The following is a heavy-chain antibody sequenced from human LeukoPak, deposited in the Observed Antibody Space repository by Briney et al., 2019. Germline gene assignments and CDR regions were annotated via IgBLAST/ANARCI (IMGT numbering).Heavy chain of an antibody. D-gene: IGHD5-24*01. CDR3: ARHRSGWLQSSFDY. CDR2: IYYSGSS. V-gene: IGHV4-39*01. Sequence: SETLSLTCSVSGGSISSSSSYWGWIRQPPGKGLEWIGSIYYSGSSFDNPALKSRVTISVDTFKNQFSLKLSSVTAADTAVYYCARHRSGWLQSSFDYWGQGTLVTVSS. J-gene: IGHJ4*02. CDR1: GGSISSSSSY.